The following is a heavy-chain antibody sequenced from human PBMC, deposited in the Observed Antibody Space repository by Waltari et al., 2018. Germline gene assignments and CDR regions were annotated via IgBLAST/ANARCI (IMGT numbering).Heavy chain of an antibody. CDR1: GGTFSSYA. V-gene: IGHV1-69*13. CDR2: IIPIYGTA. D-gene: IGHD6-13*01. Sequence: QVQLVQSGAEVKKPGSSVKVSCKASGGTFSSYAISWVRQAPGQGLEWMGGIIPIYGTAIDAQKFQDRVTSTADEATSTAYMELGSWRSEDTAVYDWARGEQQLASPHIFDYWGQGTLVTVSS. CDR3: ARGEQQLASPHIFDY. J-gene: IGHJ4*02.